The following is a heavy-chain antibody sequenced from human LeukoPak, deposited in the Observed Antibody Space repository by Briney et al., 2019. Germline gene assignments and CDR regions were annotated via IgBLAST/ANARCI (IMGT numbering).Heavy chain of an antibody. Sequence: ASVKVSCKASGYTFTGYYMHWVRQAPGQGLEWMGWINPNSGGTNYAQKLQGRVTMTRDTSISTAYMELSRLRSDDTAVYYCARARRRRGYSYGIDAFDIWGQGTMVTVSS. D-gene: IGHD5-18*01. CDR1: GYTFTGYY. CDR2: INPNSGGT. CDR3: ARARRRRGYSYGIDAFDI. J-gene: IGHJ3*02. V-gene: IGHV1-2*02.